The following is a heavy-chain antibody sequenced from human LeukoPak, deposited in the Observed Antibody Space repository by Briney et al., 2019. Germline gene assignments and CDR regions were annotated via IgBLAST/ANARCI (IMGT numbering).Heavy chain of an antibody. J-gene: IGHJ6*02. Sequence: ASVKVSCKASGYTFTSYDVHWVRQATGQGLEWMGWMNPNSGNTGYAQKFQGRVTMTRNTSISTAYTELSSLRSEDTAVYYCARASGEPYYYGMDVWGQGTTVTVSS. D-gene: IGHD7-27*01. V-gene: IGHV1-8*01. CDR1: GYTFTSYD. CDR3: ARASGEPYYYGMDV. CDR2: MNPNSGNT.